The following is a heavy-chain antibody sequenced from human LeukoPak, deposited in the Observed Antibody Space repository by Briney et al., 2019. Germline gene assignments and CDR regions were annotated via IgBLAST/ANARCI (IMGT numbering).Heavy chain of an antibody. V-gene: IGHV3-33*01. Sequence: GGSLRLSCAASGFTFSSYGMHWVRQAPGKGLEWVTIIWYGGSNKYYADSVKGRFTISRDNSKNTLYLQMNSLRAEDTAVYYCARDDDSSGYIVDYWGQGTLVTVSS. CDR3: ARDDDSSGYIVDY. CDR2: IWYGGSNK. J-gene: IGHJ4*02. D-gene: IGHD3-22*01. CDR1: GFTFSSYG.